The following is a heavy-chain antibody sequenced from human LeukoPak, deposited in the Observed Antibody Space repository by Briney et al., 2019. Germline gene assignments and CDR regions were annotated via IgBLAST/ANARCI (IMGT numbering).Heavy chain of an antibody. V-gene: IGHV1-2*04. D-gene: IGHD3-22*01. Sequence: AASVKVSCKASGYTFTGCYMHWVRQAPGQGLEWMGWINPNSGGTNYAQKFQGWVTMTRDTSISTAYMELSRLGSDDTAVYYCARSSSGYYPYYFDYWGQGTLVTVSS. J-gene: IGHJ4*02. CDR1: GYTFTGCY. CDR2: INPNSGGT. CDR3: ARSSSGYYPYYFDY.